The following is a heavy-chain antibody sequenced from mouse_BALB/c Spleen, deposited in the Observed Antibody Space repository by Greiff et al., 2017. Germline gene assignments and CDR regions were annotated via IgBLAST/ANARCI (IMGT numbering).Heavy chain of an antibody. CDR2: ISYSGST. Sequence: EVQLQESGPGLVKPSQSLSLTCTVTGYSITSDYAWNWIRQFPGNKLEWLGYISYSGSTSYNPPLKSRISITRDTSKNQFFLQLNSVTTEDTATYYCARGGYGNYVDYWGQGTTLTVSS. V-gene: IGHV3-2*02. D-gene: IGHD2-10*02. CDR3: ARGGYGNYVDY. J-gene: IGHJ2*01. CDR1: GYSITSDYA.